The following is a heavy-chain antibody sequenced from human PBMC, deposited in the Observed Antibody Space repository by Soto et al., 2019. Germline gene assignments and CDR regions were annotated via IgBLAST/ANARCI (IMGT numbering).Heavy chain of an antibody. J-gene: IGHJ4*02. V-gene: IGHV3-23*01. D-gene: IGHD1-7*01. CDR1: GFTFSSYG. CDR2: SSATGAGT. CDR3: AKGRRAGGNYGFYSDF. Sequence: EVQLLESGGGLVQPGGSLRLSCAASGFTFSSYGMTWVRQAPGKGLEWVSFSSATGAGTYYADSVKSRFTISRDNSKNTLYLQMISLRADDTAVYYCAKGRRAGGNYGFYSDFWGQGALVIVSS.